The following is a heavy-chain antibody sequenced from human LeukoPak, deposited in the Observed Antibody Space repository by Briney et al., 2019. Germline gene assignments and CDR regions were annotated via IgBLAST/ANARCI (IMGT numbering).Heavy chain of an antibody. CDR1: GYNFTNYW. CDR2: IHPGDSAT. CDR3: ARRGGSPFDY. Sequence: PGESLKISCKGSGYNFTNYWIGWVRQMPGRGLEWMGSIHPGDSATRYSPSFQGQVTISADKSISTAYLQWSGLKASDAAMFYCARRGGSPFDYWAQGTLVTVSS. D-gene: IGHD2-15*01. V-gene: IGHV5-51*01. J-gene: IGHJ4*02.